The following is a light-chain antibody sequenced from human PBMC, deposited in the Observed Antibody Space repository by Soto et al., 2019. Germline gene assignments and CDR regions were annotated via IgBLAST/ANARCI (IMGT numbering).Light chain of an antibody. V-gene: IGKV1-39*01. J-gene: IGKJ1*01. CDR2: AAS. CDR3: HQNYNVPPWT. Sequence: DIQMTQSPSSLSASVGDRVTITCRASQSISNYLDWYQVKPGKAPKLLIYAASSLQSGVPSRFSGSGSGTDFTLTINSVQPEDFATYYCHQNYNVPPWTFGQGTKVDVK. CDR1: QSISNY.